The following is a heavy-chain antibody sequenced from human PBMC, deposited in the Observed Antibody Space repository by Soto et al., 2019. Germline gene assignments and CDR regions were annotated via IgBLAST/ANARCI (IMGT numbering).Heavy chain of an antibody. Sequence: EVQLVESGGGLVQPGGSLRLSCAASGFTFSSYWMHWVRQAPGKGLVWVSRINSDGSSTSYADSVKGRFTISRDNAKNTLYLQMSVLRAEDTAVYCCARDGKGYSSSCYPVAGYYGMYVGGQGTTVTVSS. CDR2: INSDGSST. CDR3: ARDGKGYSSSCYPVAGYYGMYV. J-gene: IGHJ6*02. CDR1: GFTFSSYW. D-gene: IGHD6-13*01. V-gene: IGHV3-74*01.